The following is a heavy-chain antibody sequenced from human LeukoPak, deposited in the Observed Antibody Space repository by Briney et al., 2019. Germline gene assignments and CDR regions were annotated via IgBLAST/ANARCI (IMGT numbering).Heavy chain of an antibody. D-gene: IGHD2-15*01. CDR2: ISGSGGST. V-gene: IGHV3-23*01. CDR3: ARGRYCSGGSCYSHYYGMDV. Sequence: PGGSLRLSCAASGFTFSSYAMSWVRQAPGKGLEWVSAISGSGGSTYYADSLKGRFTISRDNSKNTLYLQMNSLRAEDTAVYYCARGRYCSGGSCYSHYYGMDVWGQGTTVTVSS. J-gene: IGHJ6*02. CDR1: GFTFSSYA.